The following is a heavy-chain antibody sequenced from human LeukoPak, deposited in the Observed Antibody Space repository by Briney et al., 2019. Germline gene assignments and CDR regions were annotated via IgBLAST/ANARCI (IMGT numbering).Heavy chain of an antibody. CDR1: GFTFDDYA. J-gene: IGHJ2*01. Sequence: GRSLRLSCAASGFTFDDYAMHWVRQAPGKGLEWVSGISWNSGSIGYADSVKGRFTISRDNAKNSLYLQMNSLRAEDTALYYCARPLNIVVVTSYFDLWGRGTLVTVSS. D-gene: IGHD2-21*02. CDR2: ISWNSGSI. V-gene: IGHV3-9*01. CDR3: ARPLNIVVVTSYFDL.